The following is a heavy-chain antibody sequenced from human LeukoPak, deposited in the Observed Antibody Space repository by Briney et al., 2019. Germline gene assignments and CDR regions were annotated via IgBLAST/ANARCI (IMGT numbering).Heavy chain of an antibody. J-gene: IGHJ4*02. Sequence: PGGPLRLSCAASGFTFSSYSMNWVRQAPGKGLEWVSSISSSSSYIYYADSVKGRFTISRDNAKNSLYLQMNSLRAEDTAVYYCASEYHEYYYDSSGSLTFDYWGQGTLVTVSS. D-gene: IGHD3-22*01. CDR1: GFTFSSYS. CDR3: ASEYHEYYYDSSGSLTFDY. V-gene: IGHV3-21*01. CDR2: ISSSSSYI.